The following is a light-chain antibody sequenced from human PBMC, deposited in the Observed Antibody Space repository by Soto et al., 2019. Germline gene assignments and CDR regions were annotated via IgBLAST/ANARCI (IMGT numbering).Light chain of an antibody. CDR3: SSYAGSNNLV. CDR1: SSDVGGYNY. Sequence: QSALTQPPSASGSPGQSVTISCTGTSSDVGGYNYVSWYQQHPGKAPKLMIYEVSKRPSGVPDRFSGSKSGNTASLTVSGXXXXXXXDYYCSSYAGSNNLVFGTGTKVTVL. J-gene: IGLJ1*01. CDR2: EVS. V-gene: IGLV2-8*01.